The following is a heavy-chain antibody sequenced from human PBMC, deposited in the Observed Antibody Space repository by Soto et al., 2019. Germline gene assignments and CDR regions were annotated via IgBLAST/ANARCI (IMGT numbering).Heavy chain of an antibody. D-gene: IGHD3-22*01. J-gene: IGHJ4*02. CDR3: ASISDYYDSSGYYCY. Sequence: GAPVKVSCKASGGTFSSYSISWVRQAPGQGLEWMGGIIPIFGTANYAQKFQGRVTITADESTSTAYMELSSLRSEDTAVYYCASISDYYDSSGYYCYWGQGTLVTVSS. V-gene: IGHV1-69*01. CDR1: GGTFSSYS. CDR2: IIPIFGTA.